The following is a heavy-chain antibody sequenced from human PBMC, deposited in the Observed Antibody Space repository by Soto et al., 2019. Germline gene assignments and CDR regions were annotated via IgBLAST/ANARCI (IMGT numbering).Heavy chain of an antibody. J-gene: IGHJ6*02. CDR1: GGSFSGYY. CDR2: INHSGST. Sequence: SETLSLTCAVYGGSFSGYYWSWIRQPPGKGLEWIGEINHSGSTNYNPSLKSRVTISVDTSKNQFSLKLSSVTAADTAVYYCAILEGSRARHYGIDGRGQGSTVLVSS. V-gene: IGHV4-34*01. CDR3: AILEGSRARHYGIDG. D-gene: IGHD2-15*01.